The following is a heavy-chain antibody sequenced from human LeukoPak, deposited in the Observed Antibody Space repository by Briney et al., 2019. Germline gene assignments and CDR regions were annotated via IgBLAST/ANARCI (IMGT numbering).Heavy chain of an antibody. CDR1: GYTFTSYY. V-gene: IGHV1-2*06. D-gene: IGHD5-24*01. J-gene: IGHJ3*02. CDR2: INPNSGGT. CDR3: AREDDYDAFDI. Sequence: ASVKVSCKASGYTFTSYYMHWVRQAPGQGLEWMGRINPNSGGTNYAQKFQGRVTMTRDTSISTAYMELSRLRSDDTAVYYCAREDDYDAFDIWGQGTMVTVSS.